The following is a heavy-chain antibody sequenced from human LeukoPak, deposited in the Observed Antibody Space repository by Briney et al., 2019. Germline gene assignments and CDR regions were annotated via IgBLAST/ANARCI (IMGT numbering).Heavy chain of an antibody. D-gene: IGHD2-15*01. CDR3: ASGFLGYCSGGSCFDY. CDR1: GFTFSSYG. CDR2: IWYDGSNK. Sequence: GGSLRLSCAASGFTFSSYGMHWVRQAPGKGLEWVAVIWYDGSNKCYADSVKGRFTISRDNSKNTLYLQMNSLRAEDTAVYYCASGFLGYCSGGSCFDYWGQGTLVTVSS. V-gene: IGHV3-33*01. J-gene: IGHJ4*02.